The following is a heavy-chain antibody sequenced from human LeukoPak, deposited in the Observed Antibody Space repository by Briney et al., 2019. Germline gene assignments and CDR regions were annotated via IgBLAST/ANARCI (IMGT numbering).Heavy chain of an antibody. J-gene: IGHJ6*03. Sequence: GGSLRLSCAASGFTVSSNYMSWVRQAPGKGLEWVSDIYSGGSTYYTDSAKRRLTISRDNSKNTLYLQMNSLRAEDTAVYYCASGSGSYRTPYYYMDVWGTGNTVTVSS. CDR1: GFTVSSNY. CDR3: ASGSGSYRTPYYYMDV. V-gene: IGHV3-53*01. CDR2: IYSGGST. D-gene: IGHD3-10*01.